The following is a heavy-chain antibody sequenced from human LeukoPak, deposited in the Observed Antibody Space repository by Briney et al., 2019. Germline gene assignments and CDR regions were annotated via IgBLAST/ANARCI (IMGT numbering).Heavy chain of an antibody. CDR3: ARGGSSLYLPPYYFDY. CDR1: GFTFSSYW. Sequence: GGSLRLSCAASGFTFSSYWMSWVRQAPGKGLEWVANIKQDGSEKYYVDSVKGRFTISRDNAKNSLYLQMNSLRAEDTAVYYCARGGSSLYLPPYYFDYWGQGTLVTVSA. J-gene: IGHJ4*02. V-gene: IGHV3-7*01. CDR2: IKQDGSEK. D-gene: IGHD6-13*01.